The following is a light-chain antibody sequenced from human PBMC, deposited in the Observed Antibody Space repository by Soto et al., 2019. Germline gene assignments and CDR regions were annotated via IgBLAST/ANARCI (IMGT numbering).Light chain of an antibody. Sequence: QSVLTQPPSVSGAPGQRVTISCTGTGSNIGAGYDVHWYQQLPGTAPKLFMYANNNRPSWVPDRFSGSKSGTSASLAITGLQAEDEADYYCQSYDSSLSGYVFGTGTKVTV. CDR2: ANN. V-gene: IGLV1-40*01. J-gene: IGLJ1*01. CDR1: GSNIGAGYD. CDR3: QSYDSSLSGYV.